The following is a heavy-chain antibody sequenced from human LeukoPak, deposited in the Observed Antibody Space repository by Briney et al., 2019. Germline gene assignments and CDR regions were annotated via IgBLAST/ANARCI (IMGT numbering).Heavy chain of an antibody. Sequence: SETLSLTCTVSGGSISSYYWSWLRQPPGKGLEWIGYIYYSGSTNYNPSLKSRVTISVDTSKNQFSLKLSSVTAADTAVYYCARVGIAAAATGYFDYWGQGTLVTVSS. D-gene: IGHD6-13*01. V-gene: IGHV4-59*01. CDR3: ARVGIAAAATGYFDY. CDR2: IYYSGST. CDR1: GGSISSYY. J-gene: IGHJ4*02.